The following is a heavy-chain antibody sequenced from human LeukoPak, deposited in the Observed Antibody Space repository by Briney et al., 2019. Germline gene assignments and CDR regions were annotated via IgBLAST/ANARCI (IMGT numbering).Heavy chain of an antibody. CDR3: ARHFSLPMTVGVAAFDI. CDR1: GGSISSYY. J-gene: IGHJ3*02. V-gene: IGHV4-59*08. D-gene: IGHD3-22*01. Sequence: PSETLSLICTVSGGSISSYYWSWIRQPPGKGLEWIGYIYYSGSTNYNPSLKSRVTISVDTSKNQFSLKLSSVTAADTAVYYCARHFSLPMTVGVAAFDIWGQGTMVTVSS. CDR2: IYYSGST.